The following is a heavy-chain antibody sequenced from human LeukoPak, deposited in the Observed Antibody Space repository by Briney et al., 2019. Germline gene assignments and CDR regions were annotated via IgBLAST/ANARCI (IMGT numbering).Heavy chain of an antibody. J-gene: IGHJ4*02. Sequence: SETLSLTCTVSGGSIRSNYWNWIRQPPGKGLEWIGEINHSGSTNYNPSLKSRVTISVDTSKNQFSLKLSSVTAADTAVYYCARVLAYYDFWSGYDYPANFDYWGQGTLVTVSS. CDR1: GGSIRSNY. D-gene: IGHD3-3*01. CDR3: ARVLAYYDFWSGYDYPANFDY. V-gene: IGHV4-34*01. CDR2: INHSGST.